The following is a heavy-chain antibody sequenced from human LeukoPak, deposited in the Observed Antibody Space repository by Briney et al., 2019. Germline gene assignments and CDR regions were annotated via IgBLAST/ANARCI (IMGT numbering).Heavy chain of an antibody. J-gene: IGHJ3*02. D-gene: IGHD6-13*01. V-gene: IGHV1-18*01. CDR1: GGTFSSYA. CDR2: ISAYNGNT. Sequence: GASVKVSCKASGGTFSSYAISWVRQAPGQGLEWMGLISAYNGNTNYAQKLQGRVTITTDTSTSTAYMELRSLRSDDTAVYYCARLNSWYWAFDIWGQGTMVTVSS. CDR3: ARLNSWYWAFDI.